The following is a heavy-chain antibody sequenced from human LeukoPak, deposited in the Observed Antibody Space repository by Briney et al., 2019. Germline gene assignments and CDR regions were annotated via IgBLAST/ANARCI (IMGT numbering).Heavy chain of an antibody. CDR3: AKDNIVVVRDYYYYYMDV. D-gene: IGHD2-2*01. CDR1: GFTFRSYG. CDR2: LRYDGSNK. Sequence: GGSLRLSCAASGFTFRSYGMHWVRQAPGKGLEWVAFLRYDGSNKYYADSVKGRFTISRDNSKNTLYLQMNSLRAEDTAVYYCAKDNIVVVRDYYYYYMDVWGKGTTVTVSS. V-gene: IGHV3-30*02. J-gene: IGHJ6*03.